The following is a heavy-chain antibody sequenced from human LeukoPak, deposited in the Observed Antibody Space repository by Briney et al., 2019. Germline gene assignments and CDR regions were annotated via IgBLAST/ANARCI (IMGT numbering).Heavy chain of an antibody. Sequence: PSETLSLTCTVSGYSISSGYYWGWIRQPPGKGLEWIGSIYHSGSTYYNPSLKSRVTISVDTSKNQFALRLSSVTAADTAVYYCARGGLGHSSGWYMYNSFDYWGQGTLVTVSS. J-gene: IGHJ4*02. CDR2: IYHSGST. V-gene: IGHV4-38-2*02. CDR3: ARGGLGHSSGWYMYNSFDY. CDR1: GYSISSGYY. D-gene: IGHD6-19*01.